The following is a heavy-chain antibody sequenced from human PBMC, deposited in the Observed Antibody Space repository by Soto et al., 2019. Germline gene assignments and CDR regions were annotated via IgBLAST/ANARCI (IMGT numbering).Heavy chain of an antibody. V-gene: IGHV3-23*01. CDR1: GFTFSSYA. Sequence: PGGSLRLSCAASGFTFSSYAMSWVRQAPGKGLEWVSTISSSGGSTYYADSEKGRFTISRDNSKNTLYLQMNSLRAADTAVYYCAKDGLGAYSYGSYYFDYWGQGTLVTVSS. CDR2: ISSSGGST. D-gene: IGHD5-18*01. J-gene: IGHJ4*02. CDR3: AKDGLGAYSYGSYYFDY.